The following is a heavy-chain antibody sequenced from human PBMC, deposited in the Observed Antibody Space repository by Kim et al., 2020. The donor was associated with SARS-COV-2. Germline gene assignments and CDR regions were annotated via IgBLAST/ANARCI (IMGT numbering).Heavy chain of an antibody. CDR3: ARDVNSSSWHAGDSYYYGMDV. V-gene: IGHV4-31*03. Sequence: SETLSLTCTVSGGSISSGGYYWSWIRQHPGKGLEWIGYIYYSGSTYYNPSLKSRVTISVDTSKNQFSLKLSSVTAADTAVYYCARDVNSSSWHAGDSYYYGMDVWGQGTTVTVSS. J-gene: IGHJ6*02. CDR2: IYYSGST. CDR1: GGSISSGGYY. D-gene: IGHD6-13*01.